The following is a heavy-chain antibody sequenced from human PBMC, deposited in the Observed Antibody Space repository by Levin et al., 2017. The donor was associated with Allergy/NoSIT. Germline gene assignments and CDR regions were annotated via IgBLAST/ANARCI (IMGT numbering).Heavy chain of an antibody. CDR1: GFTFTFYA. CDR3: AREMAETAADTFDV. V-gene: IGHV1-18*01. J-gene: IGHJ3*01. D-gene: IGHD2-8*01. CDR2: ISPYNGDT. Sequence: ESLKISCKASGFTFTFYAFTWVRQAPGQGLEWMGWISPYNGDTKYAQKFQDRVTMTTDTSTSTAYMELRSLRYDDTAVYYCAREMAETAADTFDVWGQGTMVTVSS.